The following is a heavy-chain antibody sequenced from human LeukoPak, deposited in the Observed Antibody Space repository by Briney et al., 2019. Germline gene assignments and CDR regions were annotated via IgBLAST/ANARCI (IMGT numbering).Heavy chain of an antibody. CDR1: GGSISTYY. Sequence: PSETLSLTCTVSGGSISTYYWSWIRQPPGKGLEWIGYIYYSGSTNYNPSLKSRVTISVDTSKNQFSLKLSSVTAADTAVYYCASGGGYDAFDIWGQGTMVTVSS. V-gene: IGHV4-59*01. CDR2: IYYSGST. CDR3: ASGGGYDAFDI. D-gene: IGHD3-10*01. J-gene: IGHJ3*02.